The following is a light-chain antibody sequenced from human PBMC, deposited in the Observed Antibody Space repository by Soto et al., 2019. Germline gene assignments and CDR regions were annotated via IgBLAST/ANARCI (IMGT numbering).Light chain of an antibody. CDR1: SSDVGGYNY. V-gene: IGLV2-14*01. CDR3: SSYTSSSTLYV. J-gene: IGLJ1*01. CDR2: DVS. Sequence: QSALTQPASVSGSPGQSITISYTGTSSDVGGYNYVSWYQLHPGKAPKLMIYDVSNRPSGVSNRFSGSKSGNTASLTISGLQAEDEADYYCSSYTSSSTLYVFGTGTKVTVL.